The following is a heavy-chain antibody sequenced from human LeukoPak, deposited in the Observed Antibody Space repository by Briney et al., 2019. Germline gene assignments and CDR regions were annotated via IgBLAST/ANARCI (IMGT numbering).Heavy chain of an antibody. Sequence: PSETLSLTCTVSGGSFSSSSYYWGWIRQPPGKGLEWIGSMYYSGSTYYNASLRSRLTISVDTSKNQFSLELSSVTAADTAVYYCARHFDRDGYTSNAFDIWGQGTMVTVSS. CDR1: GGSFSSSSYY. V-gene: IGHV4-39*01. CDR3: ARHFDRDGYTSNAFDI. D-gene: IGHD5-24*01. CDR2: MYYSGST. J-gene: IGHJ3*02.